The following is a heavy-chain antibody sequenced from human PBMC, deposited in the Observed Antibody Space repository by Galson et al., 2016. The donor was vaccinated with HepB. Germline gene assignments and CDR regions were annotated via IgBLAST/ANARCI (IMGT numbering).Heavy chain of an antibody. V-gene: IGHV3-33*06. J-gene: IGHJ4*02. D-gene: IGHD1-7*01. CDR2: IWFNGRQK. Sequence: SLRLSCAASGFTFNTYAMQWVRQTPGKGLEWVAVIWFNGRQKYYGDSVRDRFTVSRDNVKNMLYLEMYTVRVEDTAVYYCANSATGTHFDNWGQGTQVTVSS. CDR1: GFTFNTYA. CDR3: ANSATGTHFDN.